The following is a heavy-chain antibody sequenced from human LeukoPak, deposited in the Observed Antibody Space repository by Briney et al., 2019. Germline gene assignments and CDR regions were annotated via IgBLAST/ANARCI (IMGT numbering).Heavy chain of an antibody. CDR3: ARVVTMVRGVIR. CDR1: VYTSTSYY. D-gene: IGHD3-10*01. V-gene: IGHV1-46*01. CDR2: INPSGGST. Sequence: ASVKVSRKASVYTSTSYYMHWVRQAPGQGLEWMGIINPSGGSTSYAQKFQGRVTMTRDMSTSTVYMELSSLRSEDTAVYYCARVVTMVRGVIRWGQGTLVTVSS. J-gene: IGHJ4*02.